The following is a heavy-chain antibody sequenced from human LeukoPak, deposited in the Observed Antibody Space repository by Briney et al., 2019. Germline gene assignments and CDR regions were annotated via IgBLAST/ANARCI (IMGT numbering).Heavy chain of an antibody. V-gene: IGHV3-23*01. D-gene: IGHD6-6*01. CDR2: ISGSGGST. Sequence: GGSLRLSCTASGFTFMSYAMSSVRQAPGKGLEWVSAISGSGGSTYYADSVKGRFTISRDNSKNTLSLQMNSLRARDTAVSYCALPTIEARLGDYWGQGNLVTVSS. CDR3: ALPTIEARLGDY. CDR1: GFTFMSYA. J-gene: IGHJ4*02.